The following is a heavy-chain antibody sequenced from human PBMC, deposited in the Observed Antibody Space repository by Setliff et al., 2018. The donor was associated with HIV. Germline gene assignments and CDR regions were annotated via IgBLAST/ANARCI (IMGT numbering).Heavy chain of an antibody. CDR2: IYHSGST. J-gene: IGHJ6*03. CDR1: GYSISSGYY. D-gene: IGHD5-12*01. Sequence: SETLSLTCAVSGYSISSGYYWGWIRQPPGKGLEWIGSIYHSGSTYYNPSLSSRLTISVDTSKSHVSLRLSSVTAADTGVYYCARHRDPPGTRWIFYYYYMDLWGEGTTVTVSS. CDR3: ARHRDPPGTRWIFYYYYMDL. V-gene: IGHV4-38-2*01.